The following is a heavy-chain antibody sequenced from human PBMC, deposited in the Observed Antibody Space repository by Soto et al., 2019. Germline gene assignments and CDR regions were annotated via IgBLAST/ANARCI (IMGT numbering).Heavy chain of an antibody. V-gene: IGHV3-23*01. CDR2: ISRSGGST. CDR1: GLTFTTYA. Sequence: GGSMGLSCAASGLTFTTYAMSWVRQAPGKGLEWVSGISRSGGSTNHADSVKGRFIISRDNSKNMVYLQMNSLRAEDTALYSFSSLAWFGDPVPPFDCWVQGIVVTVSS. D-gene: IGHD3-10*01. CDR3: SSLAWFGDPVPPFDC. J-gene: IGHJ4*02.